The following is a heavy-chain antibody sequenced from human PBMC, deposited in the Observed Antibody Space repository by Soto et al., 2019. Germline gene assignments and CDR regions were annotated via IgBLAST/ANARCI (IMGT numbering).Heavy chain of an antibody. D-gene: IGHD3-16*01. CDR2: IWYDGSAK. CDR3: AFGNLSYYFDF. J-gene: IGHJ4*02. CDR1: GFSFSGFG. Sequence: GGSLRLSCAASGFSFSGFGMHWVRQAPGKGLEWVAIIWYDGSAKYHADSVKGRFTISRDNSKNTLYLQMSSLRAEDTAVYHCAFGNLSYYFDFWGQGTPVTVSS. V-gene: IGHV3-33*01.